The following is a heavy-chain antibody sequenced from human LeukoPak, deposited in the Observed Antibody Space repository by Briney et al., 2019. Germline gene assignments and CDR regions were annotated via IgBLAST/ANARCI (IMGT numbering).Heavy chain of an antibody. CDR1: GFTFSSYA. Sequence: KPGGSLRLSCAASGFTFSSYAMHWVRQAPAKGLEWVAVISYDGSNKYYADSVKGRFTISRDNSKNTLYLQMNSLRAEDTAVYYCARPQVIVATIGNFDYWGQGTLVTVSS. D-gene: IGHD5-12*01. CDR2: ISYDGSNK. J-gene: IGHJ4*02. CDR3: ARPQVIVATIGNFDY. V-gene: IGHV3-30-3*01.